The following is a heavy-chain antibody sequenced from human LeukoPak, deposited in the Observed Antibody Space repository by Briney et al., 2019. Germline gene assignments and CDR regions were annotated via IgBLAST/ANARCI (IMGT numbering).Heavy chain of an antibody. D-gene: IGHD3-22*01. Sequence: PGGSLRLSCAASGFTFSSYWMSWVRQAPGRGLEWVANIKQDGSEKYYVDSVKGRFTISRDNAKNSLYLQMNSLRAEDTAVYYCARGYDSSGYYPALWYFDYWGQGTLVTVSS. V-gene: IGHV3-7*03. CDR3: ARGYDSSGYYPALWYFDY. J-gene: IGHJ4*02. CDR1: GFTFSSYW. CDR2: IKQDGSEK.